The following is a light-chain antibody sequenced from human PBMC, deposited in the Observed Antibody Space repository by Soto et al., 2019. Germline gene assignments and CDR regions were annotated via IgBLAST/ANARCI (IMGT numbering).Light chain of an antibody. CDR1: QGISSY. V-gene: IGKV1-8*01. CDR3: QQYYSYPHT. Sequence: AIRMTQSPSSFSASTGDRVTITCRASQGISSYLAWYQQKPGKAPKLLIYAASTLQSGVPSRFSGSGSGTDLTLTISRLQSEDCATYYCQQYYSYPHTFGQGTKVQIQ. CDR2: AAS. J-gene: IGKJ1*01.